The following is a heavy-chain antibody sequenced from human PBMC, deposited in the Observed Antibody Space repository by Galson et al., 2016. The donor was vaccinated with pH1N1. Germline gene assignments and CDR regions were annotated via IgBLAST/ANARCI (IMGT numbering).Heavy chain of an antibody. CDR1: GYTFASYA. V-gene: IGHV7-4-1*02. J-gene: IGHJ4*02. CDR2: IHTTTGDP. Sequence: SVKVSCKASGYTFASYAINWVRQVPGQGLGWMGWIHTTTGDPSYGQGFTGRFVFSLDTSVTTAYLQMNSLRAEDTAVYYCARHWGGSKQSTIDSWGQGIVVTVSS. D-gene: IGHD7-27*01. CDR3: ARHWGGSKQSTIDS.